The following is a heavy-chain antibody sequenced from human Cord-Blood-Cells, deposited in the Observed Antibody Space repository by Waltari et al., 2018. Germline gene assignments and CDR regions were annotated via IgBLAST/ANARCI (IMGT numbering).Heavy chain of an antibody. CDR3: ALRRGEPYYCDY. D-gene: IGHD3-16*01. V-gene: IGHV4-31*03. J-gene: IGHJ4*02. CDR2: IYYSGST. Sequence: QVQLQESGPGLVKPSTTLSLTCTFSGGSISRGWYYWNCIRQHPGKGLEWIGSIYYSGSTYDIPALRHRVTISVDTSKNPFSLKLSSVTAAEKAVYYCALRRGEPYYCDYWGQGTLVTVSS. CDR1: GGSISRGWYY.